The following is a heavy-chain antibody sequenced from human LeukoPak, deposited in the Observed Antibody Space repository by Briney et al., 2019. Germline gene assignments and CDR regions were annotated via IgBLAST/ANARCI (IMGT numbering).Heavy chain of an antibody. J-gene: IGHJ4*02. CDR1: GFTFSRYW. CDR2: ISSDGSST. D-gene: IGHD3-22*01. Sequence: GGSLRLSCAASGFTFSRYWMHWVRQAPGKGLVWVSRISSDGSSTGYADSVKGRFTISRDNAKNTLYLQMNSLRAEDTAVYYCASANDYDSSGYFHYWGQGTLVTVSS. CDR3: ASANDYDSSGYFHY. V-gene: IGHV3-74*01.